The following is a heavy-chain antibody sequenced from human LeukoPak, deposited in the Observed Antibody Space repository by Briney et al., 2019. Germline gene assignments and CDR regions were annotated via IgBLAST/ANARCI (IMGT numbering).Heavy chain of an antibody. CDR2: IYHSGST. V-gene: IGHV4-38-2*02. J-gene: IGHJ6*03. CDR3: ARIAPHSSSWSPYYYYYYYMDV. D-gene: IGHD6-13*01. Sequence: SETLSLTCTVSGYSISSGYYWGWIRQPPGKGLEWIGSIYHSGSTYYNPSLKSRVTISVDTSKNQFSLKLSSVTAADTAVYYCARIAPHSSSWSPYYYYYYYMDVWGKGTTVTVSS. CDR1: GYSISSGYY.